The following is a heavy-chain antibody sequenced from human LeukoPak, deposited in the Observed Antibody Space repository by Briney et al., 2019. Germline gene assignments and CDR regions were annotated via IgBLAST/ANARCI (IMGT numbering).Heavy chain of an antibody. CDR2: ISTDGRDK. Sequence: GRSLRLSCEASGFIFSRYPMHWVRQAPGKGLEWVTVISTDGRDKHYADSVKGRCTISRDSSKNTLYLQMDSLRAEDTAMYYCARDHQIAAAAYYFDYWGQGTLVTVSS. CDR1: GFIFSRYP. V-gene: IGHV3-30*04. J-gene: IGHJ4*02. CDR3: ARDHQIAAAAYYFDY. D-gene: IGHD6-13*01.